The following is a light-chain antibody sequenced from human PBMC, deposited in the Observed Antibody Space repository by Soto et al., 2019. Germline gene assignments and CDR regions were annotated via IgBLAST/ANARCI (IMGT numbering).Light chain of an antibody. Sequence: QAVVTQEPSLTVSPGGTVTLTCASTTGAVTSGHYPYWFQQKPGQAPRTLIYDTNNKHSWTPARFSGSLLGGNAALTLSGAQPEDEAEYYCLLTYGDVRVFGGGTKLTV. V-gene: IGLV7-46*01. J-gene: IGLJ2*01. CDR3: LLTYGDVRV. CDR2: DTN. CDR1: TGAVTSGHY.